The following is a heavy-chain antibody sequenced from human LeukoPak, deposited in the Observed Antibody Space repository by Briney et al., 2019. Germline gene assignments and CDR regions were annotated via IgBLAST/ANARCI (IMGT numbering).Heavy chain of an antibody. CDR2: ISTFGNTI. CDR3: ARVGRALRGLYYYDYFGMDV. CDR1: GFTFRDHY. D-gene: IGHD2/OR15-2a*01. V-gene: IGHV3-11*01. Sequence: GSLRLSCAASGFTFRDHYMSWIRQAPGKGLEWGSYISTFGNTINYADSVKGRFTISRDNARNSLSLQMNSLRADDTAVYYCARVGRALRGLYYYDYFGMDVWGQGTTVTVSS. J-gene: IGHJ6*02.